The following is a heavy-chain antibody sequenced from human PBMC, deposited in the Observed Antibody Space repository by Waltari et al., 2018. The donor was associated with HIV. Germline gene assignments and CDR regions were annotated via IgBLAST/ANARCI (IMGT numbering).Heavy chain of an antibody. CDR1: GYSISRGYY. J-gene: IGHJ4*02. CDR3: ASGLPYSSGGGGFDY. CDR2: FYHGGTT. D-gene: IGHD6-19*01. Sequence: QLQETGPGLVKPSETLALICDVSGYSISRGYYWGWIRQPPGKGREWIGHFYHGGTTFYNPSLKSRVSIAVDTSKNQFSLSLTSVTAADAAVYYCASGLPYSSGGGGFDYWGRGNLVTVSS. V-gene: IGHV4-38-2*01.